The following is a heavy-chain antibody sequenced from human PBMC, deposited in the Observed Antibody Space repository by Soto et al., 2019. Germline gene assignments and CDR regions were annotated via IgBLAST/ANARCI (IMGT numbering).Heavy chain of an antibody. CDR2: INPSGST. J-gene: IGHJ5*02. V-gene: IGHV4-34*01. CDR1: GGSLSGNY. Sequence: QVQLQQWGAGLLKPSETLSLTCGVYGGSLSGNYWSWIRQPPGEGLEWIGEINPSGSTNYSPSLKSRATISADTSKNQFSLKLSSVIAADTAVYYCARGRVGGGASWGQGTLVTVSS. D-gene: IGHD1-26*01. CDR3: ARGRVGGGAS.